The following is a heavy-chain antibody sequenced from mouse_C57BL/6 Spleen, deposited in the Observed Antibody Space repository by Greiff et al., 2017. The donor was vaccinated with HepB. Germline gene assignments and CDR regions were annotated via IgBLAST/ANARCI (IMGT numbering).Heavy chain of an antibody. J-gene: IGHJ2*01. Sequence: VQLQQSVAELVRPGASVKLSCTASGFNIKNTYMHWVKQRPEQGLEWIGRIDPANGNTKYAPKFQGKATITADTSSSTAYMQLSSLTSEDSAVYYCARGTTVVAYYFDYWGQGTTLTVSS. CDR1: GFNIKNTY. CDR2: IDPANGNT. V-gene: IGHV14-3*01. D-gene: IGHD1-1*01. CDR3: ARGTTVVAYYFDY.